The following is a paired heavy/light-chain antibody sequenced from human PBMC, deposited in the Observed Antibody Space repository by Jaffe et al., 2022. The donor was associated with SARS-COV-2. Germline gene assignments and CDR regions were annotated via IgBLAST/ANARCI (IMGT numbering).Light chain of an antibody. V-gene: IGLV2-8*01. CDR1: SSDVGGYNY. Sequence: QSALTQPPSASGSPGQSVTISCTGTSSDVGGYNYVSWYQQHPGKAPKLMIYEVSKRPSGVPDRFSGSKSGNTASLTVSGLQAEDEADYYCSSYAGSTLFGGGTKLTVL. CDR3: SSYAGSTL. J-gene: IGLJ2*01. CDR2: EVS.
Heavy chain of an antibody. D-gene: IGHD3-16*01. CDR3: ARKIALGVGRATQQPIDP. CDR1: GGSFSGYY. J-gene: IGHJ5*02. Sequence: QVQLQQWGAGLLKPSETLSLTCAVYGGSFSGYYWSWIRQPPGKGLEWIGEINHSGSTNYNPSLKSRVTISVDTSKNQFSLKLSSVTAADTAVYYCARKIALGVGRATQQPIDPWGQGTLVTVSS. CDR2: INHSGST. V-gene: IGHV4-34*01.